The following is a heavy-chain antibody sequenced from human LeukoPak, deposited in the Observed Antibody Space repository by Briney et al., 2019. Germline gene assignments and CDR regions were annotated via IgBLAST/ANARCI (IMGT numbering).Heavy chain of an antibody. CDR3: AKSVAIYFYYGLDV. CDR1: GFTFSSYS. D-gene: IGHD3-3*01. CDR2: ISSSRSYI. Sequence: GGSLRLSCAASGFTFSSYSMNWVRQAPGKGLEWVSSISSSRSYIYYADSVKGRFTISRDTSKNTLFLQMNSLRAEDTAPYYCAKSVAIYFYYGLDVWGQGTTVTVSS. V-gene: IGHV3-21*04. J-gene: IGHJ6*02.